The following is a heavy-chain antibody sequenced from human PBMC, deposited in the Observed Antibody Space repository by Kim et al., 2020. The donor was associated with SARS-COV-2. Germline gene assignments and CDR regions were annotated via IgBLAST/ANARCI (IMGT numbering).Heavy chain of an antibody. J-gene: IGHJ6*02. CDR2: STI. V-gene: IGHV3-11*04. CDR3: ARVFYGMDV. Sequence: STIYYANSVKGRFTISRDNAKNSLYLQMNSLRAEDTAVYYCARVFYGMDVWGQGTTVTVSS.